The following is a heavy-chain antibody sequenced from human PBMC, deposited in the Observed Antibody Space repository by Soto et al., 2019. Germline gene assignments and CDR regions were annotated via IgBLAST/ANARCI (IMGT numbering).Heavy chain of an antibody. Sequence: QVQLQESGPGLVKPSQTLSLTCTVSSGSISSGGYYWSWIRQHPGKDLEWVGYIYNSGKTYYNPSLNSRVTISAHTSKNQFSLNLSSVTAADTAVYYCARASAGGGWYYFDYWGQGTLVTVSS. CDR3: ARASAGGGWYYFDY. V-gene: IGHV4-31*03. J-gene: IGHJ4*02. D-gene: IGHD6-19*01. CDR2: IYNSGKT. CDR1: SGSISSGGYY.